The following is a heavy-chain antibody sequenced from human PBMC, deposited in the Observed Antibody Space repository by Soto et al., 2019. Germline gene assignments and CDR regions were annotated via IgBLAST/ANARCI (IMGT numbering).Heavy chain of an antibody. Sequence: QVQLVESGGGVVQPGRSLRLSCAASGFTFSSYGMHWVRQAPGKGLEWVAVISYDGSNKYYADSVKGRFTISRDNSKNTLYLRMNSLRAEDTAVYYCAKSYSYYDSSGYYPAPDYWGQGTLVTVSS. CDR1: GFTFSSYG. CDR3: AKSYSYYDSSGYYPAPDY. CDR2: ISYDGSNK. J-gene: IGHJ4*02. V-gene: IGHV3-30*18. D-gene: IGHD3-22*01.